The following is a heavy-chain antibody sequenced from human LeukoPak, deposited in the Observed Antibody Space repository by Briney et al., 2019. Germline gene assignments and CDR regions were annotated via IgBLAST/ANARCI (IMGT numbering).Heavy chain of an antibody. J-gene: IGHJ5*02. CDR3: ARGRAGTAGSDWFDP. V-gene: IGHV4-34*01. CDR2: INHSEST. Sequence: SETLSLTCAVYGGSFSGSCWSWIRQPPGKGLGWIGEINHSESTIYNPSLKSRVTISVDTSKSHFSLKLSSVTAADTAVYYCARGRAGTAGSDWFDPWGQGTLVTVSS. D-gene: IGHD1-7*01. CDR1: GGSFSGSC.